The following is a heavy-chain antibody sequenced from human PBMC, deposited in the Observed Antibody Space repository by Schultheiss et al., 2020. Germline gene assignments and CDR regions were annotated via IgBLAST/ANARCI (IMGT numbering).Heavy chain of an antibody. CDR2: IRSKANSYAT. Sequence: GGSLRLSCAASGFTFSNAWMSWVRQAPGKGLEWVGRIRSKANSYATAYAASVKGRFTISRDDSKNTAYLQMNSLKTEDTAVYYCASRPHRSSWSRDYHYYGMDVWGQGTTVNVSS. CDR3: ASRPHRSSWSRDYHYYGMDV. J-gene: IGHJ6*02. V-gene: IGHV3-73*01. CDR1: GFTFSNAW. D-gene: IGHD6-13*01.